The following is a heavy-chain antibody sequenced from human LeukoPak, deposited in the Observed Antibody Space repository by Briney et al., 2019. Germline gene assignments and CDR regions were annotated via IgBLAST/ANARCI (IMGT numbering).Heavy chain of an antibody. V-gene: IGHV4-31*03. CDR1: DGSISSGGYY. Sequence: SETLSLTCTVSDGSISSGGYYWSWIRQHPGKGLEWIGYIYYSGSTYYNPSLKSRVTISVDTSKNQFSLKLSSVTAADTAVYYCARDHRTGSFDYWGQGTLVTVSS. D-gene: IGHD7-27*01. CDR3: ARDHRTGSFDY. J-gene: IGHJ4*02. CDR2: IYYSGST.